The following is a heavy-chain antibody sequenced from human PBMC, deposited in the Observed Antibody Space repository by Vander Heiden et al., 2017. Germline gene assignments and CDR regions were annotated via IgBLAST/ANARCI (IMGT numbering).Heavy chain of an antibody. J-gene: IGHJ4*02. Sequence: EVQLVESGGDLVQPGGSLRLSCAPSGFTLSNYWMTWVGQAPGKGLEWVANINQDGSITYYLDSMKGRFIISRDNSKSSLYLQLNSLRAEDTAIYYCARIGYSSSSLDYWGQGTLVTVSS. V-gene: IGHV3-7*01. D-gene: IGHD6-6*01. CDR3: ARIGYSSSSLDY. CDR2: INQDGSIT. CDR1: GFTLSNYW.